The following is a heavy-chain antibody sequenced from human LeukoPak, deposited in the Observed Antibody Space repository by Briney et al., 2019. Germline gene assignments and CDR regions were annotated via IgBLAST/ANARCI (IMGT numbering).Heavy chain of an antibody. J-gene: IGHJ3*01. CDR1: GFTFSDYY. Sequence: GGSLRLSCAASGFTFSDYYMSWIHQAPGKGLEWVSYISSSGSTIYYAGSVKGRFTISRDDSENTLYLQMDSLRAEDSALYYCARGISDAFFLWGQGTKVTVSS. V-gene: IGHV3-11*01. CDR3: ARGISDAFFL. CDR2: ISSSGSTI.